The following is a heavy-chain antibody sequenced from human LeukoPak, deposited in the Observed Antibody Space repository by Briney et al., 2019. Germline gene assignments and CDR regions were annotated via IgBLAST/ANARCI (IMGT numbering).Heavy chain of an antibody. J-gene: IGHJ4*02. V-gene: IGHV3-30*04. CDR2: LSFDASGR. CDR3: ARDLQEISSFYFDY. Sequence: GTSLRLSCVVSELNFKTHAMHWVRQAPGKGLEWVAGLSFDASGRNYADSVKGRFTISRDNSKNTLYLRMHSLSPEDTAVYFCARDLQEISSFYFDYWGQGSLVTVSS. D-gene: IGHD3-16*02. CDR1: ELNFKTHA.